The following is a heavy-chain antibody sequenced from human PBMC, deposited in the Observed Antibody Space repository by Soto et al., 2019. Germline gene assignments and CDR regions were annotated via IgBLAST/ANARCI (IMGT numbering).Heavy chain of an antibody. J-gene: IGHJ4*02. CDR1: GGSISSYY. V-gene: IGHV4-59*01. D-gene: IGHD5-12*01. CDR3: ARGGRGYSGYDSQLDY. CDR2: IYYSGST. Sequence: SETLSLTCTVSGGSISSYYWSWIRQPPGKGLEWIGYIYYSGSTNYNPSLKSRVTISVDTSKNQFSLKLSSVTAADTAVYYCARGGRGYSGYDSQLDYWGQENLVTVSS.